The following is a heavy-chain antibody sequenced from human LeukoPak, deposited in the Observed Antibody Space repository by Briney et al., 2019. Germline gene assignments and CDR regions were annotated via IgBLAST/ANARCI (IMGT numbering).Heavy chain of an antibody. V-gene: IGHV3-7*02. J-gene: IGHJ4*02. CDR1: GFAFSSYW. CDR2: IKPDGSEK. D-gene: IGHD6-19*01. CDR3: AIDRYSSGWYTFDY. Sequence: GGSLRLSCAAPGFAFSSYWMSWVRQAPGKGLEWVANIKPDGSEKYYVDSVKGRFTISRDNAKNSLDLQMNSLRAEDTAVYYCAIDRYSSGWYTFDYWGQGTLVTVSS.